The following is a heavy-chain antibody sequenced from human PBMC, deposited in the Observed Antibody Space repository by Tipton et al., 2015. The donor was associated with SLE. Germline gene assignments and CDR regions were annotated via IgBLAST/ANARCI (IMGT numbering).Heavy chain of an antibody. CDR2: IYYSGTT. D-gene: IGHD1-1*01. CDR3: ARVPGLERSYYYNYYMDV. V-gene: IGHV4-59*01. J-gene: IGHJ6*03. CDR1: GDSITSYY. Sequence: TLSLTCSVSGDSITSYYWSWIRQPPGKGLEWIGYIYYSGTTNYNPSLKSRVTISVDTSKNQFSLKLTSVTAADTAVYYCARVPGLERSYYYNYYMDVWGKGTTVTVSS.